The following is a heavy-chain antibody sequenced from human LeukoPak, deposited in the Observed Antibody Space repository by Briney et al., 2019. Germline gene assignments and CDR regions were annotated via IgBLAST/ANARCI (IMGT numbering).Heavy chain of an antibody. D-gene: IGHD4-11*01. CDR3: ARTVTTGIYYYYYYMDV. CDR1: GYTFTSYG. J-gene: IGHJ6*03. V-gene: IGHV1-18*01. Sequence: ASVKVSCKASGYTFTSYGISWVRQAPGQGLEWIGWITAYNGNTNYAQKLQGRVTMTTDTSTSTAYMELRSLRSDDTAVYYCARTVTTGIYYYYYYMDVWGKGTTVTVSS. CDR2: ITAYNGNT.